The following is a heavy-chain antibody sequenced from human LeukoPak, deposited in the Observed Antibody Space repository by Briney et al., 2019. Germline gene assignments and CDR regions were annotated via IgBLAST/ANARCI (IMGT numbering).Heavy chain of an antibody. V-gene: IGHV3-9*01. CDR1: GFTFDDYA. CDR2: ISWNSGSI. CDR3: AKDISGSYGGWFDP. D-gene: IGHD1-26*01. J-gene: IGHJ5*02. Sequence: GGSLRLSCAASGFTFDDYAMHCVRQAPGKGLEWVSGISWNSGSIGYADSVKGRFTISRDNAKNSLYLQMNSLRAEDTALYYCAKDISGSYGGWFDPWGQGTLVTVSS.